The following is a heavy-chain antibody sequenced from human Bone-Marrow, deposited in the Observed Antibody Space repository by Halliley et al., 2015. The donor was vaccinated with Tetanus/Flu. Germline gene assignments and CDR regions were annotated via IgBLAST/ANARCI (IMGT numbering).Heavy chain of an antibody. J-gene: IGHJ6*02. CDR1: GGSISSSSYY. Sequence: TLSLTCTVSGGSISSSSYYWGWIRHPPGKGLEWIGSIFYSGRTFYNPSLKSRVTKSVDTSKNHFSLRLTSVSAADTAVYYCAREVTLSITGTSGMDVWGQGTTVTVSS. CDR2: IFYSGRT. D-gene: IGHD1-1*01. CDR3: AREVTLSITGTSGMDV. V-gene: IGHV4-39*02.